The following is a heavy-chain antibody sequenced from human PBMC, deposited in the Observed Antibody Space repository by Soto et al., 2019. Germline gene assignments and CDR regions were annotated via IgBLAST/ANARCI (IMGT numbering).Heavy chain of an antibody. CDR2: IIPIFGTA. CDR1: GGTFSSYA. Sequence: SVKVSCKASGGTFSSYAISWVRQAPGQGLEWMGCIIPIFGTANYAQNFQGRVTITADKSTSTAYMELSSLRSEDTAVYYCARVTNLEWFYPHNYYYGMDVGGQGTTVTVSS. D-gene: IGHD3-9*01. J-gene: IGHJ6*02. V-gene: IGHV1-69*06. CDR3: ARVTNLEWFYPHNYYYGMDV.